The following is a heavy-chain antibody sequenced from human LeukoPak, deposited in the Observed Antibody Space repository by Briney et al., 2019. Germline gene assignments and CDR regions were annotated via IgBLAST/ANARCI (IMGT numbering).Heavy chain of an antibody. CDR1: GGTFSSYA. V-gene: IGHV1-69*05. CDR3: ARNGITGTRGGYYFDY. CDR2: IIPIFGTA. Sequence: ASVKVSCKASGGTFSSYAISWVRQAPGQGLEWMGGIIPIFGTANYAQKFQGRVTITTDESTSTAYMELSSLRSGDTAVYYCARNGITGTRGGYYFDYWGQGTLVTVSS. J-gene: IGHJ4*02. D-gene: IGHD1-7*01.